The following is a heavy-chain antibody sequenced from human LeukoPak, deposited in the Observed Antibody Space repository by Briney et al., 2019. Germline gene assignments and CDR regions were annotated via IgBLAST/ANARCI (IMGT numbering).Heavy chain of an antibody. J-gene: IGHJ4*02. CDR3: AKGDWGDY. D-gene: IGHD2-21*02. CDR2: ISSSSSFI. V-gene: IGHV3-21*04. CDR1: GFTFNRHS. Sequence: GSLELFRGASGFTFNRHSMDWVRQAPGKGLEWVSFISSSSSFIYYADSVKGRFTISRDNAKNSLYLQMNSLRAEDTALYYCAKGDWGDYWGQGTLVTVSS.